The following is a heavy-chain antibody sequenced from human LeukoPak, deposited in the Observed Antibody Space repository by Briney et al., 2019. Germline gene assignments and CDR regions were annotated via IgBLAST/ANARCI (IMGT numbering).Heavy chain of an antibody. CDR3: ASLHNFDLYY. J-gene: IGHJ4*02. Sequence: SETLSLTCTVSGGSISSSRYYWGYIRQPPGKGLEWLGSIYYTGSTYYNPSLKSRVTVSVDTSKNQFSLKMSSVTAADTAVYYCASLHNFDLYYWGQGTLVTVSS. D-gene: IGHD3-9*01. V-gene: IGHV4-39*01. CDR1: GGSISSSRYY. CDR2: IYYTGST.